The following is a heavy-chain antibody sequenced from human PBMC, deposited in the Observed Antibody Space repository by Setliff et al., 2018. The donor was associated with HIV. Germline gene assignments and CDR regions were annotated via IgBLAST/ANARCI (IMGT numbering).Heavy chain of an antibody. J-gene: IGHJ4*02. CDR3: ARGIVVVTAIFAPFFDY. Sequence: SSETLSLTCTVSGGSISSNNYYWGWIRQPPGKGLEWIGSIHQSGSTYYNSSLKSRVTMSVDTSKNQFSLKLNSVTAADTAVYYCARGIVVVTAIFAPFFDYWGQGTLVTVSS. CDR1: GGSISSNNYY. D-gene: IGHD2-21*02. CDR2: IHQSGST. V-gene: IGHV4-39*07.